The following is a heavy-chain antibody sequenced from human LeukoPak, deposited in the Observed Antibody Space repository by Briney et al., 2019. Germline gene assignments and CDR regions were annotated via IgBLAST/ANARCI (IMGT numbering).Heavy chain of an antibody. CDR3: ARGRIQLWY. CDR2: IYYSGST. V-gene: IGHV4-59*01. Sequence: SETLSLTCTVSGDSISSYYWRWIRQPPGKGLESIVYIYYSGSTNYNPSLKSRVTISVDTSKKHFSLTLSSVTAADTAVYYCARGRIQLWYWGQGTLVTVSS. CDR1: GDSISSYY. D-gene: IGHD5-18*01. J-gene: IGHJ4*02.